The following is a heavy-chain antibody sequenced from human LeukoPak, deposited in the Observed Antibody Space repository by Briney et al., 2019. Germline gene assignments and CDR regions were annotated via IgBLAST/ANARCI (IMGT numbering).Heavy chain of an antibody. D-gene: IGHD5-12*01. J-gene: IGHJ4*02. CDR1: GSTFNSYW. CDR2: INSDGSST. Sequence: GGSLRLSCAASGSTFNSYWMHWVRQAPGKGLVWVSRINSDGSSTSYADSVKGRFTISRDNAKNTLYLQMNSLRAEDTALYYCAKDSIVATTGWSYFDYWGQGTLVTVSS. V-gene: IGHV3-74*01. CDR3: AKDSIVATTGWSYFDY.